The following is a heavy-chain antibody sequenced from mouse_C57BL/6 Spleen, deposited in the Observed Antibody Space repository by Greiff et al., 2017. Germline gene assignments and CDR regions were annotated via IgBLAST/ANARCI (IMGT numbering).Heavy chain of an antibody. J-gene: IGHJ4*01. Sequence: QVQLQQPGAELVRPGTSVKLSCKASGYTFTSYWMPWVKQRPGQGLEWIGVIDPSDSYTNYNQKFKGKATLTVDTSSSTAYMPLSSLTSEDSAVLYCARYTAQAPMDYWGPGTSVTVSS. CDR2: IDPSDSYT. D-gene: IGHD3-2*02. CDR3: ARYTAQAPMDY. CDR1: GYTFTSYW. V-gene: IGHV1-59*01.